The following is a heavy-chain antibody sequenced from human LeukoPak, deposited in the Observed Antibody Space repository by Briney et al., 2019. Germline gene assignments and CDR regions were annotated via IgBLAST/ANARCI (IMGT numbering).Heavy chain of an antibody. CDR2: IGSSGNTI. CDR1: GFTFRNFF. D-gene: IGHD6-19*01. V-gene: IGHV3-11*04. CDR3: AKDPSSGWYRWSMDV. Sequence: GGSLRLSCTASGFTFRNFFMTWIRQAPGKGLEWISYIGSSGNTIYYADSVKGRFTISRDNSKNTLYLQMNSLTTEDTALYYCAKDPSSGWYRWSMDVWGQGTTVTVSS. J-gene: IGHJ6*02.